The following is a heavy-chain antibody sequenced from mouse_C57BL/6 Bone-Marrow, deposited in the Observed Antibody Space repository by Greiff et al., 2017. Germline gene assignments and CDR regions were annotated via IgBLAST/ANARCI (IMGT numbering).Heavy chain of an antibody. V-gene: IGHV5-9-1*02. J-gene: IGHJ4*01. CDR2: ISSGGDYI. D-gene: IGHD2-13*01. CDR3: TRGYYGDGAMDY. CDR1: GFTFSSYA. Sequence: EVKLMESGEGLVKPGGSLKLSCAASGFTFSSYAMSWVRQTPEKRLEWVAYISSGGDYIYYADTVKGRFTISRDNARNTLYLQMSSLKSEDTAMYYCTRGYYGDGAMDYWGQGTSVTVSS.